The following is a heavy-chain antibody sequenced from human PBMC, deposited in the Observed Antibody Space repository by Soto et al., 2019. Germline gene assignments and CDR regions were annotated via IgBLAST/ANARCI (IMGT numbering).Heavy chain of an antibody. D-gene: IGHD3-16*01. CDR3: ARGLGVVITAVRGFDP. J-gene: IGHJ5*02. V-gene: IGHV4-4*07. CDR2: IFGNGAT. CDR1: GGSINNFS. Sequence: SETLSLTCTVSGGSINNFSWSWLRQPAGKGLEWIGRIFGNGATNYSPSFKSRVTMSMDTSTHQFSLRLMSVTATDTAVYFCARGLGVVITAVRGFDPWGQGTVETVPS.